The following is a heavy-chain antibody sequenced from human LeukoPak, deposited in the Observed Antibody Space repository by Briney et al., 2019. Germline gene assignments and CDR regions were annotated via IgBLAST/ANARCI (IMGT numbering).Heavy chain of an antibody. D-gene: IGHD3-22*01. J-gene: IGHJ4*02. CDR2: ISSRGTTI. CDR1: GFSFSSYS. CDR3: ATYYYDSSDAY. Sequence: GGSLRLSCAASGFSFSSYSMNWVRQAPGKGLEWVSYISSRGTTIYYADSVKGRFTISRDNAKNSLYLQMNSLRGEDTAVYYCATYYYDSSDAYWGQGTLVTVSS. V-gene: IGHV3-48*01.